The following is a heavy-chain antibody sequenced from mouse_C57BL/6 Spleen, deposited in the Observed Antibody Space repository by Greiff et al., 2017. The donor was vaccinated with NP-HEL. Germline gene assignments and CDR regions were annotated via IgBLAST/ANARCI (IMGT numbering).Heavy chain of an antibody. D-gene: IGHD3-1*01. CDR3: ARRGLLDIYIDY. V-gene: IGHV5-6*02. CDR2: ISSGGSYT. CDR1: GFTFSSYG. Sequence: EVKVVESGGDLVKPGGSLKLSCAASGFTFSSYGMSWVRQTPDKRLEWVATISSGGSYTYYPDSVKGRFTISRDNAKNTLYLQMSSLKSEDTDMYDCARRGLLDIYIDYWGQGAPLTVSS. J-gene: IGHJ2*01.